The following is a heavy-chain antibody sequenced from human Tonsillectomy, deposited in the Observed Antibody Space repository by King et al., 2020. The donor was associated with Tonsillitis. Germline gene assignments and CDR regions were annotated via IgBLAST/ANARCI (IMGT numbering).Heavy chain of an antibody. CDR1: GFTFSTYW. J-gene: IGHJ5*02. V-gene: IGHV3-7*01. D-gene: IGHD4-17*01. Sequence: VQLVESGGGLVQPGGSLRLSCAASGFTFSTYWMSWVRQAPGQGLEWVATIKQDASEGYYVDSVKGRFTISRDNARSSLYLQMNSLRGEDTAVYFCSGRDYGDYDVSWGQGTLVTVSS. CDR3: SGRDYGDYDVS. CDR2: IKQDASEG.